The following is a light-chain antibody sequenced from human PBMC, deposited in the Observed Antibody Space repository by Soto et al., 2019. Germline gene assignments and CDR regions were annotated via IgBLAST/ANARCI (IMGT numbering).Light chain of an antibody. CDR2: DAS. V-gene: IGKV1-5*01. J-gene: IGKJ1*01. CDR3: QHYTLYSAP. CDR1: QDIFTY. Sequence: RLTQSPSSLSASVGDRVTITCRASQDIFTYLAWYQQKPGKAPKLLIFDASSLPDGVPPRFTGSGSGSQFTLTFNNLQPDDFATYYCQHYTLYSAPFGQGT.